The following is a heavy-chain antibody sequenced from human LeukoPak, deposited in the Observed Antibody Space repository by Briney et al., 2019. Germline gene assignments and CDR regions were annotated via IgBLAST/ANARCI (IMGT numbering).Heavy chain of an antibody. CDR1: GGSISSHF. Sequence: SETLSLTCTVSGGSISSHFWTWIRQPPGKGLEWIGYIHYSGSTNYNPSLKSRVSISVDTSKNEFSLKLSSVTAADTAVYYCARGTFDSSGYYLFDYWGQGTPVTVSS. J-gene: IGHJ4*02. CDR2: IHYSGST. V-gene: IGHV4-59*11. D-gene: IGHD3-22*01. CDR3: ARGTFDSSGYYLFDY.